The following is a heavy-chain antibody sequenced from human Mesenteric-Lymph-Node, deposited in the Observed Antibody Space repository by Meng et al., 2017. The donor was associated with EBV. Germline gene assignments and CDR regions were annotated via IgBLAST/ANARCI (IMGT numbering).Heavy chain of an antibody. CDR1: GDSISSSHW. CDR3: ARGDYDFWSGHYFDY. D-gene: IGHD3-3*01. J-gene: IGHJ4*02. Sequence: QVQLQGSGPGLVKPSGTLSLTCAGSGDSISSSHWWSWVRQTPGKGLEWLGEINHLGSTNYNPSLKSRVTILDDKSKNQFSLELTSVTAADTAVYYCARGDYDFWSGHYFDYWGQGTLVTVSS. V-gene: IGHV4-4*02. CDR2: INHLGST.